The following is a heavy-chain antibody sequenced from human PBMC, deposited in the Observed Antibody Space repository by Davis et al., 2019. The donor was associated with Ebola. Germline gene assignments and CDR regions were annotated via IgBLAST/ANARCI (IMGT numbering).Heavy chain of an antibody. CDR3: ARDQLVVVVPIGYYGMDV. V-gene: IGHV1-3*01. CDR2: INAGNGNT. Sequence: AASVKVSCKASGYTFTSYAMHWVRQAPGQRLEWMGWINAGNGNTKYSQKFQGRVTITRDTSASTAYMELSSLRSEDTAVYYCARDQLVVVVPIGYYGMDVWGKGTTVTASS. D-gene: IGHD3-22*01. J-gene: IGHJ6*04. CDR1: GYTFTSYA.